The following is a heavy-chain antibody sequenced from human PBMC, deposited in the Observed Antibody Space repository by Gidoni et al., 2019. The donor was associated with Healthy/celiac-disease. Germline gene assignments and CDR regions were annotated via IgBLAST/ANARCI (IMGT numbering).Heavy chain of an antibody. CDR1: GGSFSGYY. D-gene: IGHD3-22*01. V-gene: IGHV4-34*01. J-gene: IGHJ4*02. CDR3: ARGTDYYDSSGYTY. CDR2: INHSGST. Sequence: QVQLQQWGAGLLKPSETLSLTCAVYGGSFSGYYWSWIRQPPGKGLEWIGEINHSGSTNYNPSLKSRVTISVDTSKNHFSLKLSSVTAADTAVYYCARGTDYYDSSGYTYWGQGTLVTVSS.